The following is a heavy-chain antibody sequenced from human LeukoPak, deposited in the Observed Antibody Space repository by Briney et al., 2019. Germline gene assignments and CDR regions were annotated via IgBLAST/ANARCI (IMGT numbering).Heavy chain of an antibody. J-gene: IGHJ4*02. D-gene: IGHD2-2*01. CDR1: GNYW. V-gene: IGHV3-74*01. Sequence: GGSLRLSCAASGNYWMHWVRHAPGKGLVWVSHINGDGSWTTYADSVKGRFTISKDNAKNTVYLQMNNLRAEDTAVYYCVSFYETYWGRGTLVTVSS. CDR2: INGDGSWT. CDR3: VSFYETY.